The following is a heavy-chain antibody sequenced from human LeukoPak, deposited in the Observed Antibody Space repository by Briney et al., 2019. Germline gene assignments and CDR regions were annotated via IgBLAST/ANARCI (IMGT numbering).Heavy chain of an antibody. CDR3: ARVGYRRGHHFDY. Sequence: SETLSLTCTVSGGSISSSSYYWGWIRQPPGKGLEWIGSIYYSGSTYYNPSLKSRVTISVDTSKNQFSLKLSSVTAADTAVYYCARVGYRRGHHFDYWGQGTLVTVSS. CDR2: IYYSGST. D-gene: IGHD5-24*01. J-gene: IGHJ4*02. CDR1: GGSISSSSYY. V-gene: IGHV4-39*07.